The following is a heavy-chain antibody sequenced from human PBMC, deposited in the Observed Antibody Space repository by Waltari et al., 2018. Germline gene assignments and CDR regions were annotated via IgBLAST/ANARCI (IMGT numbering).Heavy chain of an antibody. Sequence: QVQLVESGGGVVQPGRSLRLSCAASGFTFGSYALFWVRQAPGKGREWVTIVSDDGSNKYYADSVKGRFTISRDNSKNTLYLQMNSLRAEDTAVYYCAGALFWTGYSGHDYWGQGTLVTVSS. J-gene: IGHJ4*02. D-gene: IGHD3-3*01. CDR1: GFTFGSYA. CDR2: VSDDGSNK. CDR3: AGALFWTGYSGHDY. V-gene: IGHV3-30-3*01.